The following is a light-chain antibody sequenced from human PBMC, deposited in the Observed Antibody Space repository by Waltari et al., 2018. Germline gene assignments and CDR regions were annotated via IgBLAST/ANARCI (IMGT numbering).Light chain of an antibody. CDR2: GNI. CDR1: NSNIGAGYD. J-gene: IGLJ1*01. CDR3: LSYDSSLSGYV. V-gene: IGLV1-40*01. Sequence: QSVLTQPPSVSGAPGQRVTISCPGNNSNIGAGYDVHWFQQLPGTAPKLLIYGNINRPSGVPDRFSGSKSGTSTSLAITGLQAEDEADYYCLSYDSSLSGYVFGSGTKVTVL.